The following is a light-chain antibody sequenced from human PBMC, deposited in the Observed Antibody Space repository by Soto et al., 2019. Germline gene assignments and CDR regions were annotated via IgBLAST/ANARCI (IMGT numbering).Light chain of an antibody. CDR3: QQYYRYSKT. Sequence: DIQMTQSPSTLSASVGDRVTITCRASQSINIWLAWYQQKPGQAPTLLIYKASSLERGVPSRFSGSGSGTEFTLTISDLQPDDCATYYCQQYYRYSKTFGQGT. V-gene: IGKV1-5*03. J-gene: IGKJ1*01. CDR1: QSINIW. CDR2: KAS.